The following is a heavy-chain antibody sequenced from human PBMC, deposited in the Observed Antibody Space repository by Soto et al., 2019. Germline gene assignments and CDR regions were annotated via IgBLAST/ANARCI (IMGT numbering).Heavy chain of an antibody. J-gene: IGHJ4*02. V-gene: IGHV1-46*01. CDR3: ARDITRIAAAGTGDY. CDR1: GYTFTSYY. CDR2: INPSGGST. D-gene: IGHD6-13*01. Sequence: RASVKVSCKASGYTFTSYYMHWVRQAPGQGLEWMGIINPSGGSTSYAQKFQGRVTMTRDTSTSTVYMELSSLRSEDTAVYYCARDITRIAAAGTGDYWGQGTLVTVS.